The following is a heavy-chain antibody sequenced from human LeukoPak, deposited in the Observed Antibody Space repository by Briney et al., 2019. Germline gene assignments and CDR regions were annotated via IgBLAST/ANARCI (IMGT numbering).Heavy chain of an antibody. V-gene: IGHV3-30*18. D-gene: IGHD6-13*01. J-gene: IGHJ4*02. Sequence: GGSLRLSCAASGFTFSSYGMHWVRQAPGKGLEWVAVISHDGSNKYYADSVKGRFTISRDNSKNTLYLQMNSLRGEDTAVYYCAKDRSSSSWYGQFDYWGQGTLVTVSS. CDR3: AKDRSSSSWYGQFDY. CDR1: GFTFSSYG. CDR2: ISHDGSNK.